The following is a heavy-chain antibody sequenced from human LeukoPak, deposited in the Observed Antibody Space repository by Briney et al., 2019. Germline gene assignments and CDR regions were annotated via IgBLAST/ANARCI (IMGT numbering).Heavy chain of an antibody. CDR2: INHSGST. CDR3: ASGRSSWYRGWFDP. CDR1: GGSFSGYY. J-gene: IGHJ5*02. D-gene: IGHD6-13*01. Sequence: SETLSLTCAVYGGSFSGYYWSWIRQPPGKGLEWIGEINHSGSTNYNPSLKSRVTISVDTSKNQFSLKLSSVTAADTAVYYCASGRSSWYRGWFDPWGQGTLVTVSS. V-gene: IGHV4-34*01.